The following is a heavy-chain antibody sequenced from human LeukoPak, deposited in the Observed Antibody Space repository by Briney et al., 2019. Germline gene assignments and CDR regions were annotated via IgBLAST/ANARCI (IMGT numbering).Heavy chain of an antibody. Sequence: SETLSLTCTVSGGSISSSSYYWGWIRQPPGKGLEWIGYIYYSGSTNYNPSLKSRVTISVDTSKNQFSLKLSSVTAADTAVYYCAREAPPLRYFDWLLSGEDAFDIWGQGTMVTVSS. CDR1: GGSISSSSYY. V-gene: IGHV4-61*01. J-gene: IGHJ3*02. CDR2: IYYSGST. CDR3: AREAPPLRYFDWLLSGEDAFDI. D-gene: IGHD3-9*01.